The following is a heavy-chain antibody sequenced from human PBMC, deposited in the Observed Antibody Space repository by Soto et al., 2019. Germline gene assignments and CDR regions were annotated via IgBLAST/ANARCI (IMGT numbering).Heavy chain of an antibody. V-gene: IGHV1-69*06. D-gene: IGHD3-9*01. CDR1: GGVFSNYA. CDR2: LVPVFGTP. J-gene: IGHJ5*02. CDR3: ARGSHYLSTGYYIDA. Sequence: QVQLVQSGAEVKQPGSSVKVSCKASGGVFSNYALTWVRQAPGQGPEWVGGLVPVFGTPNYAPKFQGRVTVIADKFTRTGYLALSTLTAADTAIYYCARGSHYLSTGYYIDACGQRTLGIVAS.